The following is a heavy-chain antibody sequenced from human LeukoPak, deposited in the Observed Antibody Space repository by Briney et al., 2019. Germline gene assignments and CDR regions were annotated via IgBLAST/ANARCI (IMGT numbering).Heavy chain of an antibody. CDR2: FYYSGST. Sequence: SETLSLTCSVSGGSISSSSFYWGWIRQPPGKGLEWIGSFYYSGSTYYNPSLKSRITISVDTSKNQFSLRLSSVTAADTAVYYCARVGYCSSTSCFHFDYWGQGTLVTVSS. D-gene: IGHD2-2*01. V-gene: IGHV4-39*01. CDR1: GGSISSSSFY. J-gene: IGHJ4*02. CDR3: ARVGYCSSTSCFHFDY.